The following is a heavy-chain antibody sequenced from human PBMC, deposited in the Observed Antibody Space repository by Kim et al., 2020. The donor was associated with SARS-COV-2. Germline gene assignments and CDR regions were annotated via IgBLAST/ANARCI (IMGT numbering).Heavy chain of an antibody. D-gene: IGHD3-22*01. CDR3: ARDGYHYYDSRNLGAFDI. V-gene: IGHV3-20*01. Sequence: GGSLRLSCAASGFTFDDYGMSWVRQAPGKGLEWVSGINWNGGSTGYADSVKGRFTISRDNAKNSLYLQMNSLRAEDTALYHCARDGYHYYDSRNLGAFDIWGQGTMVTVSS. CDR1: GFTFDDYG. J-gene: IGHJ3*02. CDR2: INWNGGST.